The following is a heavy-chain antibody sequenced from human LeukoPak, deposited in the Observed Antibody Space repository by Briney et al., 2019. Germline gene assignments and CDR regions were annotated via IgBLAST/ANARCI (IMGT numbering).Heavy chain of an antibody. D-gene: IGHD4-11*01. V-gene: IGHV4-59*01. CDR3: ARGSTVFDY. CDR1: GGSISSYF. Sequence: SETLSLTCAVSGGSISSYFWSWIRQPPGKGLEWIGYIYYSGSTNYNPSLKSRVTISVDTSKNQFSLKPSSVTAADTAVYYCARGSTVFDYWGQGTLVTVSS. J-gene: IGHJ4*02. CDR2: IYYSGST.